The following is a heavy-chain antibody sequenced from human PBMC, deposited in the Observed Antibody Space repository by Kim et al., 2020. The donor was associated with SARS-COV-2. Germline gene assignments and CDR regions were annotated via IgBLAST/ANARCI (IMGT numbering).Heavy chain of an antibody. D-gene: IGHD2-2*01. V-gene: IGHV1-18*01. CDR3: ARVECSSTSCYPHGCY. CDR2: ISAYNGNT. CDR1: GYTFTSYG. Sequence: ASVKVSCKASGYTFTSYGISWVRQAPGQGLEWMGWISAYNGNTNYAQKLQGRVTMTTDTSTSTAYMELRSLRSDDTAVYYCARVECSSTSCYPHGCYWGQGTLVTVSS. J-gene: IGHJ4*02.